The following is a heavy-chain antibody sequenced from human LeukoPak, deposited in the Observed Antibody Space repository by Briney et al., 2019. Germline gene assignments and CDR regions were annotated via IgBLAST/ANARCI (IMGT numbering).Heavy chain of an antibody. Sequence: SETLSLTCAVYGGSFSGYYWSWIRQPPGKGLEWIGEINHSGSTNYNPSLKSRVTISVDTSKNQFSLKLSSVTAADTAVYYCARVADYYDSSGYYYFDYWGQGTLVTVPS. CDR1: GGSFSGYY. CDR3: ARVADYYDSSGYYYFDY. J-gene: IGHJ4*02. CDR2: INHSGST. D-gene: IGHD3-22*01. V-gene: IGHV4-34*01.